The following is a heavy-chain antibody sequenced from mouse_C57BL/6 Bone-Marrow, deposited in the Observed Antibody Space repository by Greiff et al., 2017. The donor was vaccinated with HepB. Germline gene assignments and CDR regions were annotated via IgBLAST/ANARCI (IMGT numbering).Heavy chain of an antibody. Sequence: VQLQQPGAELVKPGASVKLSCKASGYTFTSYWMHWVKQRPGQGLEWIGMIHPNSGSTNYNEKFKSKATLTVDKSSSTAYMQLSSLTSEDSAVYYCANYPLCYYGSSYWGQGTTLTVSS. CDR2: IHPNSGST. J-gene: IGHJ2*01. D-gene: IGHD1-1*01. CDR1: GYTFTSYW. V-gene: IGHV1-64*01. CDR3: ANYPLCYYGSSY.